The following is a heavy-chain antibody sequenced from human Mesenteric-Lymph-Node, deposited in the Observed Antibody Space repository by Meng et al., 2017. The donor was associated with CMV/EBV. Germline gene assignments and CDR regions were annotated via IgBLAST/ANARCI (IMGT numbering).Heavy chain of an antibody. V-gene: IGHV5-51*01. CDR2: IYPGDSDT. J-gene: IGHJ4*02. Sequence: YWSWIRQAPGKGLEWMGIIYPGDSDTRYSPSFRGQVTISADKSISTAYLQWSSLKASDTAMYYCARGDSSSWYDYWGQGTLVTVSS. CDR1: YW. CDR3: ARGDSSSWYDY. D-gene: IGHD6-13*01.